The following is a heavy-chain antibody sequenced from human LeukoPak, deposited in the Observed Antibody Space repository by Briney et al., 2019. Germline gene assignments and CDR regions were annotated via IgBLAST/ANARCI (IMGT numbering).Heavy chain of an antibody. CDR1: GGSITNSY. CDR2: INYSGST. Sequence: PSETLSLTCTVSGGSITNSYWNWIRQSPVKGLEWIGYINYSGSTNYNPSLKSRVTISIDTSKSQFSLKLTSVTAADTAVYFCARDPLSTNDFDIWGQGTMVTVSS. J-gene: IGHJ3*02. V-gene: IGHV4-59*01. CDR3: ARDPLSTNDFDI. D-gene: IGHD1-1*01.